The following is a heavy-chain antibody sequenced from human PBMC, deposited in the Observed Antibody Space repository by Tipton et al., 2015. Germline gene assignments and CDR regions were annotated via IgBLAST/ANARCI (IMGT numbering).Heavy chain of an antibody. CDR2: ISGTGNSI. Sequence: SLRLSCATSGFAFGIYAMTWVRQAPGKGLEWVAGISGTGNSIHYADSVKGRFTISRDNSKNTLYLQMNSLGAEDTAVYYCAKREKIVATTFYYFDYWGQGTLVTVSS. CDR1: GFAFGIYA. J-gene: IGHJ4*02. CDR3: AKREKIVATTFYYFDY. D-gene: IGHD5-12*01. V-gene: IGHV3-23*01.